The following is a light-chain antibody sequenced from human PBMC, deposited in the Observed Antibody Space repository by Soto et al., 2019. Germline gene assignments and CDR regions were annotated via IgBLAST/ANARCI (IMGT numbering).Light chain of an antibody. CDR3: NSYTTSSTYV. CDR1: SSDVGGYNY. J-gene: IGLJ1*01. Sequence: QSVLTQPASVSGSPGQPITISCTGTSSDVGGYNYVSWYQQHPGKAPKVMIYDVSNRPSGVSNRFSGSKSGNTASLTISGLQAEDGADYYCNSYTTSSTYVFGTGTKVAVL. CDR2: DVS. V-gene: IGLV2-14*01.